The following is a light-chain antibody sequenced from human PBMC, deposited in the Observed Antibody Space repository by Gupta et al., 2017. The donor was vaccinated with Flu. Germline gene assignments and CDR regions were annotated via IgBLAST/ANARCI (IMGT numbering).Light chain of an antibody. Sequence: SYELTQPPSVSVSPGQTARITCSGDALPKQYAYWYQQKPGQAPVLVIYKDSERPPGIPERFSGSSSGTTVTLTISGVQAEDEADYYCQSADSSGTYPEVFGGGTKLTVL. CDR1: ALPKQY. CDR3: QSADSSGTYPEV. CDR2: KDS. V-gene: IGLV3-25*02. J-gene: IGLJ2*01.